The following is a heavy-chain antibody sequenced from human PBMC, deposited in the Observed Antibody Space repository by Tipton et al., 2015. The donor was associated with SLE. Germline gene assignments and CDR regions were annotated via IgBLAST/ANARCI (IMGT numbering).Heavy chain of an antibody. V-gene: IGHV3-23*01. J-gene: IGHJ5*02. CDR2: ISGGGGSK. D-gene: IGHD3-16*01. CDR3: ANLVNTTVLYLES. CDR1: GFTFCSYA. Sequence: GSLRLSCATSGFTFCSYALSWVGLAPGKGLEWVSDISGGGGSKYYADFVKGRFSISIDKSKKTLFLQRNSLRVDDTATYYCANLVNTTVLYLESSGQGTL.